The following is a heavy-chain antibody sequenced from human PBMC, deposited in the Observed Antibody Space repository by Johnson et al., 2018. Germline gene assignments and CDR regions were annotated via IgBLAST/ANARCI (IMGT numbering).Heavy chain of an antibody. CDR3: ARDDAGATRTNAFDI. CDR1: GGSVSGYY. D-gene: IGHD1-1*01. J-gene: IGHJ3*02. Sequence: QVQLQESGPGLVRPSVTLSLTCTVSGGSVSGYYWSWIRQPPGKGLECIGYIYSSGRIKYNPSLKSRVTISVDTSKNQCSLRLTSVTAADTAVYYWARDDAGATRTNAFDIWGQGTMVTVSS. V-gene: IGHV4-59*02. CDR2: IYSSGRI.